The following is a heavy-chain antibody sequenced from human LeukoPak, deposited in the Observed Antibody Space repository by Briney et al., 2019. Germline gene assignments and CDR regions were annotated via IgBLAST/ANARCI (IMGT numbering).Heavy chain of an antibody. CDR1: GDSVSSNSAA. D-gene: IGHD6-13*01. V-gene: IGHV6-1*01. Sequence: SQTLSLTCAISGDSVSSNSAAWNWIRQSPSRGLEWLGRTYYRSKWYNDYAVSVKSRITINPDTSKNQFSLQLNSVTTEDTAVYYCARVPRIAAAGLYYFDYWGQGTLVTVSS. CDR3: ARVPRIAAAGLYYFDY. CDR2: TYYRSKWYN. J-gene: IGHJ4*02.